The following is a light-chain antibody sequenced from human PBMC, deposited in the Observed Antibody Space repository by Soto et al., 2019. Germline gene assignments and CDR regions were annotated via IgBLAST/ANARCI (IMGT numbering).Light chain of an antibody. Sequence: QSALAQPASVSGSPGQSITISCTGTSSDVGGYNYVSWYQQHPGKAPKLMIYEVSNRPLGVSNRFSGSKSGNTASLTISGLQAEDEADFYCSSYSSSSTHYVFGTGTKVTVL. CDR2: EVS. J-gene: IGLJ1*01. V-gene: IGLV2-14*01. CDR3: SSYSSSSTHYV. CDR1: SSDVGGYNY.